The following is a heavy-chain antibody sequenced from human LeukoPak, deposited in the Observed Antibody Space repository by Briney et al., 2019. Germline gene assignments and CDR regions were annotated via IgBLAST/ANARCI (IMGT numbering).Heavy chain of an antibody. Sequence: SETLSLTCAVSGGSISSSNCWSGVRQPPGKGLEWIGEIYHSGSTNYNTSLTSRVTISVDKSKNQFSLKLSSVTAADTAVYYCARSIYGDYQNWFDPWGQGTLVTVSS. CDR2: IYHSGST. CDR3: ARSIYGDYQNWFDP. J-gene: IGHJ5*02. CDR1: GGSISSSNC. V-gene: IGHV4-4*02. D-gene: IGHD4-17*01.